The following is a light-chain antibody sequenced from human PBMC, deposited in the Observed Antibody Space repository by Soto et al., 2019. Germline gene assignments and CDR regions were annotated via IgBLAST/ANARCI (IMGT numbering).Light chain of an antibody. J-gene: IGKJ1*01. CDR3: QQYTNWPPWT. Sequence: EIVMTQSPATLSVSPGARATLSCSTSQNILSNLAWYQQTPGQAPRLLIYGASTRATGIPARFSGSGSGTEFTLTISSLQSEDFAVYYCQQYTNWPPWTFGQGTKVDI. CDR1: QNILSN. V-gene: IGKV3-15*01. CDR2: GAS.